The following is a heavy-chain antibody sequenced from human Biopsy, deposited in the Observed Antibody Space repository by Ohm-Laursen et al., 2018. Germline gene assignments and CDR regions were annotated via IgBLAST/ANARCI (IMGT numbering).Heavy chain of an antibody. J-gene: IGHJ4*02. D-gene: IGHD2-15*01. CDR2: LAFSSGRT. Sequence: SLRLSCSAPGFDFRNYDLTWIRQAPGKGLEWVASLAFSSGRTSYADSAKGRFTISRDDSQNTLYLQMDSMRVADTAVYHCAKYQLPATESSILDYWGQGALVTVSS. CDR3: AKYQLPATESSILDY. CDR1: GFDFRNYD. V-gene: IGHV3-23*01.